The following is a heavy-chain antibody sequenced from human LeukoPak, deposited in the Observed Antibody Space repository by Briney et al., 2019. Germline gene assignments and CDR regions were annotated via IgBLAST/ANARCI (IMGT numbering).Heavy chain of an antibody. V-gene: IGHV3-23*01. CDR2: ISGSGGST. CDR1: GFTFSSYA. CDR3: ASPPRGYCSGGSCNGGDY. Sequence: TGGSLRLSCAASGFTFSSYAMSWVRQAPGKGLEWVSAISGSGGSTYYADSVKGRFTISRDSSKNTLYLQMNSLRAEDTAVYYCASPPRGYCSGGSCNGGDYWGQGTLVTVSS. J-gene: IGHJ4*02. D-gene: IGHD2-15*01.